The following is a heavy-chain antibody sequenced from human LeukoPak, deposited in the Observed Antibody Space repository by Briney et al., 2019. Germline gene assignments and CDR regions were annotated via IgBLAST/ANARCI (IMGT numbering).Heavy chain of an antibody. D-gene: IGHD6-19*01. J-gene: IGHJ4*02. CDR1: GFTFSSYS. CDR3: ARSYSSGWFYFDY. CDR2: ISSSSSYI. Sequence: PGGSLRLSCAASGFTFSSYSMNWVRQAPGKGLEWVSSISSSSSYIYYAASVKGRFTISRDNAKNSLYLQMNSLRDEDTAVYSCARSYSSGWFYFDYWGQGTLVTVSS. V-gene: IGHV3-21*01.